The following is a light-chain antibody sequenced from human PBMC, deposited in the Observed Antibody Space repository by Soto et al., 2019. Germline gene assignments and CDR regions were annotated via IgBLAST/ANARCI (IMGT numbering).Light chain of an antibody. CDR1: QRVSSSY. CDR2: GAS. V-gene: IGKV3-20*01. Sequence: EIVLTQSPGTLSLSPGERATISCRASQRVSSSYLAWYQQKPGQAPRLLIYGASSRATGIPDRFSGSGSETDFTLTISRLEPEDCAVYYCQQYGSSPITVGEGTRLEIK. CDR3: QQYGSSPIT. J-gene: IGKJ5*01.